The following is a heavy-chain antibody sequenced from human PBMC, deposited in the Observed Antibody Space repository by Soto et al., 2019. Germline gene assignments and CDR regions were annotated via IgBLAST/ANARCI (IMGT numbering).Heavy chain of an antibody. J-gene: IGHJ4*02. V-gene: IGHV3-74*01. CDR1: GFTFSSYW. CDR2: INPDGSTT. CDR3: ARVAVAAYHFDY. D-gene: IGHD6-19*01. Sequence: EVQLVESGGGLVQPGGSMRLSCAASGFTFSSYWMYWVRQAPGKGLVWVSRINPDGSTTNYAESVKGRFTISRDNAKNTLYLQMNSLRAEDTAVYYCARVAVAAYHFDYWGQGTLFTVSS.